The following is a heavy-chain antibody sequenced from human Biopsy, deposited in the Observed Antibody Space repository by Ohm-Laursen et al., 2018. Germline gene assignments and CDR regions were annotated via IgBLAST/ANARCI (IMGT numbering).Heavy chain of an antibody. J-gene: IGHJ4*02. D-gene: IGHD3-16*01. Sequence: GTLSLTCTVSGGSIDTQSWIRQPAGKGLEWIGRVDIRGHADYSSSLRSRVTMSADAPKNQFSLKLTSVTAADTAVYFCARVKGEWPEYEFDKWGQGILVTVSS. V-gene: IGHV4-4*07. CDR1: GGSIDTQS. CDR2: VDIRGHA. CDR3: ARVKGEWPEYEFDK.